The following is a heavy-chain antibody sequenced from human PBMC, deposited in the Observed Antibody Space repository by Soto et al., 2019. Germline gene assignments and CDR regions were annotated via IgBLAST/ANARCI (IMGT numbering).Heavy chain of an antibody. D-gene: IGHD2-15*01. J-gene: IGHJ3*02. Sequence: PGGSLRRSCAASGFTFEDHGMTWVRQVPGKGREWVAEINWRGSSTSYADSVKGRFTISRDNAKNSLYRQMNSLRAEDTAVYDGARDFCRGAGSGGGGYSGGAFDIWGQGTMVTVSS. CDR2: INWRGSST. CDR1: GFTFEDHG. V-gene: IGHV3-20*01. CDR3: ARDFCRGAGSGGGGYSGGAFDI.